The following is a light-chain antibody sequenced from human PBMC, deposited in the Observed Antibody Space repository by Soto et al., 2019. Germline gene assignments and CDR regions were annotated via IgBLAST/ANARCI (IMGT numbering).Light chain of an antibody. J-gene: IGKJ4*01. CDR1: QDIRSD. V-gene: IGKV1-6*01. CDR2: AAS. Sequence: IQMTQSKSSLSASVGDRVTSTCQASQDIRSDLGWYQQRPGKAPKVLIYAASSLQSGVPSRFSGSGSGTDFTLTISSLQPEDFATYYCLQDYNYPLTFGGGTKVDI. CDR3: LQDYNYPLT.